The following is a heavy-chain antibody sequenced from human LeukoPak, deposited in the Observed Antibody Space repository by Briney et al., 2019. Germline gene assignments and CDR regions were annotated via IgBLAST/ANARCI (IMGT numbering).Heavy chain of an antibody. D-gene: IGHD3-10*01. CDR3: ARALRITMVRGVIILAY. Sequence: GASVKVSCKASGYTFTSYDINRVRQATGQGLEWMGWMNPNSGNTGYAQKFQGRVTMTRNTSISTAYMELSSLRSEDTAVYYCARALRITMVRGVIILAYWGQGTLVTVSS. CDR1: GYTFTSYD. CDR2: MNPNSGNT. J-gene: IGHJ4*02. V-gene: IGHV1-8*01.